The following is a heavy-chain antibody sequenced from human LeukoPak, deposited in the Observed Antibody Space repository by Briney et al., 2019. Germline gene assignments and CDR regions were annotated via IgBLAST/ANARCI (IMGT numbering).Heavy chain of an antibody. CDR1: GGSISSYY. V-gene: IGHV4-59*01. Sequence: SETLSLTCTVSGGSISSYYWSWIRQPPGKGLEWIGYIYYSGSTNYNPSLKSRVTISVDTSKNQFSLKLSSVTAADTAVYYCARAGGIAAPYYFDYWGQGTLVTVSS. CDR2: IYYSGST. D-gene: IGHD6-13*01. J-gene: IGHJ4*02. CDR3: ARAGGIAAPYYFDY.